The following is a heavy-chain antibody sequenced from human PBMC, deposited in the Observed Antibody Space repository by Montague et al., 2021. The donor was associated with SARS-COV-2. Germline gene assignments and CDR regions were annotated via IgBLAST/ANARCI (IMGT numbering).Heavy chain of an antibody. Sequence: PALVKPTQTLTLTCTFSGFSLSTSGICVSWIRQPPGKALEWLALIDWDADKYYSTSLKTRLTISKDTSKNQVVLTMTNMDPVDTATYYCARMRYYYYYMDVWGKGTTVTVSS. CDR1: GFSLSTSGIC. CDR3: ARMRYYYYYMDV. V-gene: IGHV2-70*01. J-gene: IGHJ6*03. CDR2: IDWDADK.